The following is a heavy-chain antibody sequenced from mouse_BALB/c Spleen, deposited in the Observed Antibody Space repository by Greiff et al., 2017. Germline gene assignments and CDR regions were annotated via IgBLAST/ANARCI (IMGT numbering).Heavy chain of an antibody. D-gene: IGHD1-1*01. Sequence: AQVVESGPCLVAPSQSLSITCTVSGFSLTSYGVHWVRQPPGKGLEWLGVIWAGGSTNYNSALMSRLSISKDNSKSQVFLKMNSLQTDDTAMYYCARDYYGSSWAMDYWGQGTSVTVSS. V-gene: IGHV2-9*02. CDR3: ARDYYGSSWAMDY. J-gene: IGHJ4*01. CDR1: GFSLTSYG. CDR2: IWAGGST.